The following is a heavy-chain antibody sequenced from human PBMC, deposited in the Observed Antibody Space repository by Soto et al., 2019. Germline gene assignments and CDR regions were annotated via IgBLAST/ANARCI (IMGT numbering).Heavy chain of an antibody. J-gene: IGHJ4*01. Sequence: QVQLVQSGAEEKKPGASVKASCKASGYTFTSYAMHWVRQAPGQRLEWMGWLNAGNGNTKYSQKFQGRVTITRDTSASKAYMELSSLRSEDTAVYYWARGIVAVTALAYWGHVTLVTVSS. V-gene: IGHV1-3*05. CDR2: LNAGNGNT. D-gene: IGHD2-21*02. CDR3: ARGIVAVTALAY. CDR1: GYTFTSYA.